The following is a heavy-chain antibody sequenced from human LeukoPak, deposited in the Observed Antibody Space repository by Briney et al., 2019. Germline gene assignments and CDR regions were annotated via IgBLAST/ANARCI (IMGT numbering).Heavy chain of an antibody. CDR3: ARDYKLRYFDWLSQLPSRRKVPFDY. D-gene: IGHD3-9*01. CDR2: ISAYNGNT. V-gene: IGHV1-18*01. J-gene: IGHJ4*02. CDR1: GYTFTSYG. Sequence: GASVKVSCKASGYTFTSYGISWVRQAPGQGLEWMGWISAYNGNTNYAQKLQGRVTMTTDTSTSTAYMELRSLRSDDTAVYYCARDYKLRYFDWLSQLPSRRKVPFDYWGQGTLVTVSS.